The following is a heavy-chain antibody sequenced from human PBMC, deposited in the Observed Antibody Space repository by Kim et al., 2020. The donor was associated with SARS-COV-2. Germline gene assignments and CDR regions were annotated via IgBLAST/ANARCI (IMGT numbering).Heavy chain of an antibody. V-gene: IGHV3-73*01. J-gene: IGHJ6*02. CDR3: TRQVVRGVPYGMDV. D-gene: IGHD3-10*01. Sequence: GGSLRHSCAASGFTFSGSAMHWVRQASGKGLEWVGRIRSKANSYATAYAASVKGRFTISRDDSKNTAYLQMNSLKTEDTAVYYCTRQVVRGVPYGMDVWGQGTTVTVSS. CDR2: IRSKANSYAT. CDR1: GFTFSGSA.